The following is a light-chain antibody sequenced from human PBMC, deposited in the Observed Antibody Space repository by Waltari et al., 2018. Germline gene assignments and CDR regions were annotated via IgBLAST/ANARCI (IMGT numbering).Light chain of an antibody. CDR1: SAINLGAYR. V-gene: IGLV5-45*03. CDR2: YKSDSDK. J-gene: IGLJ3*02. Sequence: QAVLTQPSSLYASPRASARLPCTLRSAINLGAYRLYLYLHKPASPPHYLLRYKSDSDKEQGSGVPSRFSGSKDVSTNAAILLISGLQPEDEADYYCMIWYKTAWVFGGGTKLTVL. CDR3: MIWYKTAWV.